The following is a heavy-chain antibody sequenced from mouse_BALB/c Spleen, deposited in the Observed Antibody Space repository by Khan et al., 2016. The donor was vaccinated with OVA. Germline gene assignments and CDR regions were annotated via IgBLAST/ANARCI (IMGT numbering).Heavy chain of an antibody. V-gene: IGHV5-17*02. Sequence: EVQLVESGGGLVQPGGSRKLSCAVSGFTFSSFGMHWVRQAPKKGLEWVAYISSGSSTIYYVDTVKGRFTISRDNPKTTLFLQMTSLRSEDTAMYYCARSGGNFHWYFDVWGAGTSVTGSS. CDR1: GFTFSSFG. CDR2: ISSGSSTI. CDR3: ARSGGNFHWYFDV. J-gene: IGHJ1*01. D-gene: IGHD2-1*01.